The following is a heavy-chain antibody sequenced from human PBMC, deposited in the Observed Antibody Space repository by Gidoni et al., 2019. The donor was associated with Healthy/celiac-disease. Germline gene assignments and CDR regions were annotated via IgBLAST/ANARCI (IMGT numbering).Heavy chain of an antibody. V-gene: IGHV1-3*01. J-gene: IGHJ6*03. D-gene: IGHD3-9*01. Sequence: QLQLVQSGAEVKQPGASVQVSCKVSGYTFTSDAMHWVRQAPGQRLEWMGWINAGNGNTKHSTKFQGRVTISRDTSASTAYMELSSLRSEDTAVYYCAIYLRSALNPYYYYYMDVWGKGTTVTVSS. CDR1: GYTFTSDA. CDR2: INAGNGNT. CDR3: AIYLRSALNPYYYYYMDV.